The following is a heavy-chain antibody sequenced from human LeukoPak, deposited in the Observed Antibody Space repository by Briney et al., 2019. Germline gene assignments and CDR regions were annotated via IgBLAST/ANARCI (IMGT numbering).Heavy chain of an antibody. CDR2: INSKSGGT. Sequence: ASVNVSCKACGYTLTGYYMHWVRQARGQGLDWMGWINSKSGGTTYEQKFQGRVTMTRDTTTSTAYMELSRLRSDDTAVYYCARGGEVCSSSSCYRGHDYWGQGTLVTVSS. CDR1: GYTLTGYY. J-gene: IGHJ4*02. V-gene: IGHV1-2*02. D-gene: IGHD2-2*01. CDR3: ARGGEVCSSSSCYRGHDY.